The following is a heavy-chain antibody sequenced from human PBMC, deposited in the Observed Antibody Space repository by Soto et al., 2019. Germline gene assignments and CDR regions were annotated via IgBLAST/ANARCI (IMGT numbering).Heavy chain of an antibody. CDR1: GFTFSSYS. V-gene: IGHV3-23*01. D-gene: IGHD3-10*01. Sequence: GGSLRLSCAASGFTFSSYSMSWVRQAPGKGLEWVSGFRTGGDDGTTYYADSVKGRFTISRDNSKDTLFLQMNSLRAEDTAIYYCAKKVNSGPGSQYFDYWGQGTLVTV. CDR3: AKKVNSGPGSQYFDY. CDR2: FRTGGDDGTT. J-gene: IGHJ4*02.